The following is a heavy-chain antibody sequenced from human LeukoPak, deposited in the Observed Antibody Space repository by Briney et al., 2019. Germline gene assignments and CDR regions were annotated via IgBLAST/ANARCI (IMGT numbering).Heavy chain of an antibody. V-gene: IGHV1-2*04. CDR2: INPNSGGT. CDR3: ARGLEGATQDDDAFDI. Sequence: GASVKVSCKASGYTFTGYYMHWVRQTPGQGLEWMGWINPNSGGTNYAQKFQGWVTMTRDTSISTAYMELSRLRSDDTAVYYCARGLEGATQDDDAFDIWGQGTMVTVSS. J-gene: IGHJ3*02. D-gene: IGHD1-26*01. CDR1: GYTFTGYY.